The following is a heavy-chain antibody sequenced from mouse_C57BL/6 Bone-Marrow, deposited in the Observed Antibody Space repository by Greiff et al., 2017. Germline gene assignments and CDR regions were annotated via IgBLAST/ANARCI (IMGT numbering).Heavy chain of an antibody. CDR3: ARSTVVAPYYAMDY. J-gene: IGHJ4*01. Sequence: QVHVKQPGAELVKPGASVKMSCKASGYTFTSYWITWVKQRPGQGLEWIGDIYPGSGSTNYNEKFKSKATLTVDTSSSTAYMQLSSLTSEDSAVYYCARSTVVAPYYAMDYWGQGTSVTVSS. D-gene: IGHD1-1*01. V-gene: IGHV1-55*01. CDR2: IYPGSGST. CDR1: GYTFTSYW.